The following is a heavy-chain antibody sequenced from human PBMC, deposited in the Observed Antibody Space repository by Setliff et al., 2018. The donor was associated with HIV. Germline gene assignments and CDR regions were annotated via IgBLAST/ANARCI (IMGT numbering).Heavy chain of an antibody. CDR1: GYTFNNYG. D-gene: IGHD2-2*02. V-gene: IGHV1-46*02. CDR2: INPSDGST. J-gene: IGHJ5*02. Sequence: AASVKVSCKASGYTFNNYGINWVRQAPGQGLEWMGLINPSDGSTSYAPKFQDRVTMTRDTSTTTVYMELSSLRSDDTAVYYCARAQFNTSPWVNSWGQGTLVTVSS. CDR3: ARAQFNTSPWVNS.